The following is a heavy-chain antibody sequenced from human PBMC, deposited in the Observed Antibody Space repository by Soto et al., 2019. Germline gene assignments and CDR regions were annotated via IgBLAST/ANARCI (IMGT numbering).Heavy chain of an antibody. J-gene: IGHJ5*02. CDR2: IDHSGGP. CDR1: GGSISSGGYY. CDR3: ARDQLEGNWFDP. D-gene: IGHD1-1*01. Sequence: QLQLQQSGSGLVRPSQTLSLTCAVSGGSISSGGYYWNWIRQPPGKGLEWIGYIDHSGGPLYNPYLTGRATISVDKAKNQFSLKLSSVTAACTAVYYCARDQLEGNWFDPWGQGTLGTVSS. V-gene: IGHV4-30-2*01.